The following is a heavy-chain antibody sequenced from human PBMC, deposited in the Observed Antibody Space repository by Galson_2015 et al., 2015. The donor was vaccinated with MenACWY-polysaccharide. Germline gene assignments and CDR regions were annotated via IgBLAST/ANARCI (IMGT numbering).Heavy chain of an antibody. J-gene: IGHJ5*01. Sequence: SLRLSCAASGFTFSTYGMSWVRQAPGKGLEWVSAITGSGGSTYYADSVKGRFTISRDNSKNTVYLQMNSLRAEDTAVYYCAKEGSCSGGSCSGWFDSWGQGTLVTVSS. CDR3: AKEGSCSGGSCSGWFDS. CDR1: GFTFSTYG. V-gene: IGHV3-23*01. CDR2: ITGSGGST. D-gene: IGHD2-15*01.